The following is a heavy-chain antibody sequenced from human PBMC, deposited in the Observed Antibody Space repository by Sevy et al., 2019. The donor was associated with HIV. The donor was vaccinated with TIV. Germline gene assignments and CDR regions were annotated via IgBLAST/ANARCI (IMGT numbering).Heavy chain of an antibody. J-gene: IGHJ3*02. CDR2: FDPEDGET. V-gene: IGHV1-24*01. CDR3: ATDLGETGTTGDDAFDN. CDR1: GYTLTELS. D-gene: IGHD1-7*01. Sequence: ASVKVSCKVSGYTLTELSMHWVRQAPGKGLEWMGGFDPEDGETIYAQKFQGRVTMTEDTSTDTAYMELSSLRSEDTAVYYCATDLGETGTTGDDAFDNWGQGTMVTVSS.